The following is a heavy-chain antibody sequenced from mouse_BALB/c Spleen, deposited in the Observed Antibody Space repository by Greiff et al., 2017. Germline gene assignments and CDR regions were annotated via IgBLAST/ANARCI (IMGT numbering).Heavy chain of an antibody. CDR3: ARYPLYDYFDD. CDR1: GYAFTNYL. D-gene: IGHD2-3*01. V-gene: IGHV1-54*03. CDR2: INPGSGGT. J-gene: IGHJ2*01. Sequence: VQLQQSGAELVRPGTSVKVSCKASGYAFTNYLIEWVKQRPGQGLEWIGVINPGSGGTNYKEKFKGKATLTADKSSSTAYMQLSSLTSDDSAVYFCARYPLYDYFDDWGQGTTLTVSS.